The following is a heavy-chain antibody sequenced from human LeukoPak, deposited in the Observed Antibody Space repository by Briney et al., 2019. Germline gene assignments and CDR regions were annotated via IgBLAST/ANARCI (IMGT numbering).Heavy chain of an antibody. CDR3: AHRRLSATFDY. CDR2: IYWDDDK. Sequence: SGPTLVKPTQTLTLTCTFSGFSLSTSGVGVGWIRQPPGKALEWLALIYWDDDKRYSPSLRSRLTITKDTSKNQVVLTMTNMDPVDAATYYCAHRRLSATFDYWGQGTLVTVSS. D-gene: IGHD3-16*02. J-gene: IGHJ4*02. V-gene: IGHV2-5*02. CDR1: GFSLSTSGVG.